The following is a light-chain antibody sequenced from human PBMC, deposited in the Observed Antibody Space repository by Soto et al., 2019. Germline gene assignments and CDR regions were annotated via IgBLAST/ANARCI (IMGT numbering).Light chain of an antibody. CDR1: QSLSSY. CDR2: AAS. CDR3: QQSYSTLRT. V-gene: IGKV1-39*01. J-gene: IGKJ2*01. Sequence: DIQMTQSPSSLSASVGDRVTITCRASQSLSSYLNWYQQKPGKAPKLLIYAASSLQSGVPSRFSGSGSGTDFTLTISRLQPEDFATYYCQQSYSTLRTFGQGTKLEIK.